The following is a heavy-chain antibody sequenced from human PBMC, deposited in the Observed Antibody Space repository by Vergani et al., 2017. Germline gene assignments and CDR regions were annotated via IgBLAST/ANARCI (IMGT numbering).Heavy chain of an antibody. D-gene: IGHD3-10*01. V-gene: IGHV3-21*01. CDR1: GFTFSSYS. CDR2: ISSSSSYI. J-gene: IGHJ4*02. CDR3: ARDLTMVRGVGLGY. Sequence: VQLVESGGGLVKPGGSLRLSCAASGFTFSSYSMNWVRQAPGKGLEWVSSISSSSSYIYYADSVKGRFTISRDNAKNSLYLQMNSLRAEDTAVYYCARDLTMVRGVGLGYWGQGTLVTVSS.